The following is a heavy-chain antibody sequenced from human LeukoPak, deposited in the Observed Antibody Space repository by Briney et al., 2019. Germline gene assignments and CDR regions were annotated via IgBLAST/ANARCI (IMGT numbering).Heavy chain of an antibody. CDR2: IFYSGST. Sequence: KSSETLSLTCNVSGGSISSYYWSWIRQPPGKGLEWIGYIFYSGSTNYNPSLKSRVTMSVDTSKNQFSLKLNSVTPADTAGYYCARLRRDGYSRLDVRGQGTTVTVSS. D-gene: IGHD4-4*01. CDR3: ARLRRDGYSRLDV. CDR1: GGSISSYY. V-gene: IGHV4-59*01. J-gene: IGHJ6*02.